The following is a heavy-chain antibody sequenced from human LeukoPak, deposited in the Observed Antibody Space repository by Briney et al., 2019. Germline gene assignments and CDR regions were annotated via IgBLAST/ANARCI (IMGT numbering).Heavy chain of an antibody. V-gene: IGHV4-38-2*02. CDR1: GYSISSGYY. D-gene: IGHD1-1*01. CDR3: ARDSNNWNEFDY. CDR2: IYHSGST. Sequence: SETLSLTCAVSGYSISSGYYWGWIRQPPGKGLEWIGSIYHSGSTYYNPSLKSRVTISVDTSKNQFSLKLSSVTAADTAVCYCARDSNNWNEFDYWGQGTLVTVSS. J-gene: IGHJ4*02.